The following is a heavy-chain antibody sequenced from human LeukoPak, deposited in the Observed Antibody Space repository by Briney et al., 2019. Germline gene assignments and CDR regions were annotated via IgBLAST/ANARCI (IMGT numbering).Heavy chain of an antibody. CDR1: VFTFSSYS. D-gene: IGHD2-2*03. J-gene: IGHJ6*03. CDR3: ARVGIVVVPAAMGEYYYYYYYMDV. CDR2: ISSSSSYI. V-gene: IGHV3-21*01. Sequence: GGSLRLSCAASVFTFSSYSMNWVREAPGKGLEWVSSISSSSSYIYYADSVRGGFTISRDNAKNSLYLQMNSLRAEDTAVYYCARVGIVVVPAAMGEYYYYYYYMDVWGKGTTVTVSS.